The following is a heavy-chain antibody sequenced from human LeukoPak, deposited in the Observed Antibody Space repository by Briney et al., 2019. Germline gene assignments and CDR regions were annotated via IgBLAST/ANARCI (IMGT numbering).Heavy chain of an antibody. D-gene: IGHD3-3*01. Sequence: GGSLRLSCAASGFTFSSYAMSWVRQAPGKGLEWVSAISGSGGSTYYADSVKGRFTISRDNAKNTLYLQMNSLRAEDTAVYYCAKDDKIFGVVIALDYWGQGTLVTVSS. V-gene: IGHV3-23*01. CDR1: GFTFSSYA. J-gene: IGHJ4*02. CDR3: AKDDKIFGVVIALDY. CDR2: ISGSGGST.